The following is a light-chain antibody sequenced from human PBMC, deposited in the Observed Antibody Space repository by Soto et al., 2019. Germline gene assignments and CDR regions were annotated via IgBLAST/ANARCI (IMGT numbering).Light chain of an antibody. Sequence: DIQMTQAPSSLSASVGDRVTITCRARQDISTYLAWYQQKPGKVPKLLISAAYTLQSGVPPRFSGSGSGTDFTLTLSSLQAEDVATYYCQKYDNAPLTLGGGTKVEIK. CDR3: QKYDNAPLT. CDR2: AAY. CDR1: QDISTY. V-gene: IGKV1-27*01. J-gene: IGKJ4*01.